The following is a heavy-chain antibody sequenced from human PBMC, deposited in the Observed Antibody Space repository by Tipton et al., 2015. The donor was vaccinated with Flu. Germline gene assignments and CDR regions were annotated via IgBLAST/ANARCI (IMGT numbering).Heavy chain of an antibody. CDR1: GFTFSSYA. D-gene: IGHD5-24*01. J-gene: IGHJ4*02. CDR3: ARGATNWSMRSFLDY. CDR2: ISSNGGST. Sequence: SLRLSCAASGFTFSSYAMHWVRQAPGKGLEYVSAISSNGGSTYYADSVKGRFTISRDNSKNTLYLQMGSLRAEDMAVYYCARGATNWSMRSFLDYWGQGTLVTVSS. V-gene: IGHV3-64*02.